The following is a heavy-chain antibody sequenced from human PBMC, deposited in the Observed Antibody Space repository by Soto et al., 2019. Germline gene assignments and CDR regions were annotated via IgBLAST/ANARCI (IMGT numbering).Heavy chain of an antibody. CDR3: AKNWNWGSLVH. J-gene: IGHJ4*02. V-gene: IGHV4-61*05. Sequence: SETLSLTCTVSGGSINSRSYYWGWLRQSPGRGLEWIGFIYYGGSTNYNPSLKSRFTISVDTPKNQFSLKLSSVTAADTAVYYCAKNWNWGSLVHWGQGTLVTVSS. CDR1: GGSINSRSYY. D-gene: IGHD7-27*01. CDR2: IYYGGST.